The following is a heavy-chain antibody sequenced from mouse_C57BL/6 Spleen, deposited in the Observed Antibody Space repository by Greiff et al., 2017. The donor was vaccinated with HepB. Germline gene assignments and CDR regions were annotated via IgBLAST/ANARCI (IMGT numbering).Heavy chain of an antibody. D-gene: IGHD1-1*01. CDR2: IYPGNSDT. J-gene: IGHJ3*01. CDR1: GYTFTSYW. Sequence: VQLQQSGTVLARPGASVKMSCKTSGYTFTSYWMHWVKQRPGQGLEWIGAIYPGNSDTSYNQKFKGKAKLTAVTSASTAYMELSSLTNEDSAVYYCTRSYYYGSSYGVAYWGQGTLVTVSA. V-gene: IGHV1-5*01. CDR3: TRSYYYGSSYGVAY.